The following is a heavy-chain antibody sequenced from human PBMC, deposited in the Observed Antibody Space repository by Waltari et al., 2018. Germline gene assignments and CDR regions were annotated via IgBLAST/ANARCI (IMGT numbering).Heavy chain of an antibody. CDR3: ARPRFTMVRGARAFDI. CDR1: GGSFSGYY. D-gene: IGHD3-10*01. J-gene: IGHJ3*02. CDR2: INHSGST. V-gene: IGHV4-34*01. Sequence: QVQLQQWGAGLLKPSETLSLTCAVYGGSFSGYYWSWIRQPQGKGLEWIGEINHSGSTNSNPSCKRRVTLSVDTSKNQFSLKLSSVTAADTAVYYCARPRFTMVRGARAFDIWGQGTMVTVSS.